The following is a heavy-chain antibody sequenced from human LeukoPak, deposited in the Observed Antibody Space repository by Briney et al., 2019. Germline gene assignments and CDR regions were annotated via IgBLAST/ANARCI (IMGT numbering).Heavy chain of an antibody. V-gene: IGHV4-34*01. CDR3: AREGAYDTTYYFDY. CDR2: INHSGSA. J-gene: IGHJ4*02. CDR1: GGSFSGYY. Sequence: SETLSLTCAVYGGSFSGYYWSWIRQPPGKGLEWIGEINHSGSANYNPSLKSRVTISVDTSKNQFSLKLSSVTAADTAVYYCAREGAYDTTYYFDYWGQGTLVTVSS. D-gene: IGHD3-3*01.